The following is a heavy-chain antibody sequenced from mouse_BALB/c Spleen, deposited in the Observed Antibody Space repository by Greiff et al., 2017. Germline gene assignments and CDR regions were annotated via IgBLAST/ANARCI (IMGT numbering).Heavy chain of an antibody. V-gene: IGHV5-15*02. Sequence: EVKLVESGGGLVQPGGSRKLSCAASGFTFSDYGMAWVRQAPGKGPEWVAFISNLAYSIYYADTVTGRFTISRENAKNTLYLEMSSLRSEDTAMYYCARDRGEMDYWGQGTSVTVSS. J-gene: IGHJ4*01. CDR1: GFTFSDYG. D-gene: IGHD3-3*01. CDR3: ARDRGEMDY. CDR2: ISNLAYSI.